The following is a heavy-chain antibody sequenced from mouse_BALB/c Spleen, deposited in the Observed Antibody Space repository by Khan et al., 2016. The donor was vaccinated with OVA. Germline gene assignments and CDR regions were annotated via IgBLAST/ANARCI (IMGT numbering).Heavy chain of an antibody. CDR2: IWSGGST. Sequence: QVQLKQSGPGLVQPSQSLSITCTVSGFSLTTYGVHWVRQSPGKGLEWLGVIWSGGSTDYNAAFISRLSISKDSSKSQVFFTMNSLQVNDTAIYYCAINYDYDEGLAYWGQGTLVTVSS. V-gene: IGHV2-2*02. J-gene: IGHJ3*01. CDR1: GFSLTTYG. CDR3: AINYDYDEGLAY. D-gene: IGHD2-4*01.